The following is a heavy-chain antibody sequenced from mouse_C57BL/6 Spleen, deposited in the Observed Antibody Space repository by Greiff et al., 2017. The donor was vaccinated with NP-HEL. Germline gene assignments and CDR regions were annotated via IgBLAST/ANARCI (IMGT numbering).Heavy chain of an antibody. CDR3: TTPGVPLCG. D-gene: IGHD6-5*01. V-gene: IGHV14-4*01. CDR2: IDPENGDT. J-gene: IGHJ4*01. CDR1: GFNIKDDY. Sequence: VQLKQSGAELVRPGASVKLSCTASGFNIKDDYMHWVKQRPEQGLEWIGWIDPENGDTEYASKFQGKATITADTSSNTAYLQLSSLTSEDTAVYYCTTPGVPLCGWGQGTSVTVSS.